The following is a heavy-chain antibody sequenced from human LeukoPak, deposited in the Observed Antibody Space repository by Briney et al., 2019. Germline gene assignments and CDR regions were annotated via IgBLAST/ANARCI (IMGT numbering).Heavy chain of an antibody. J-gene: IGHJ3*02. CDR2: IYYTGST. D-gene: IGHD6-13*01. CDR3: ATEVKVAAGIWRESTRTGAFDI. CDR1: GGSISRYY. Sequence: SETLSLTCTVSGGSISRYYWSWIRQPPGKGLEWIGYIYYTGSTNYNPSLKSRVAISLDTSKNLFSLKLNSLTAADTAVYYCATEVKVAAGIWRESTRTGAFDIWGQGTMVAVSS. V-gene: IGHV4-59*01.